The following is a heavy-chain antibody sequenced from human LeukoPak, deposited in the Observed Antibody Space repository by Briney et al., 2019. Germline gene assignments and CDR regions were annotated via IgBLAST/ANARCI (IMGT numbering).Heavy chain of an antibody. CDR3: ATVAATSTGDYYYGTDV. J-gene: IGHJ6*02. Sequence: GESLKISCKGSGYSFTSYWIGWVRQMPGKGLEWMGIIYPGDSDTRYSPSFQGQVTISADKSISTAYLQWSSLKASDTAMYYCATVAATSTGDYYYGTDVWGQGTTVTVSS. D-gene: IGHD2-15*01. V-gene: IGHV5-51*01. CDR1: GYSFTSYW. CDR2: IYPGDSDT.